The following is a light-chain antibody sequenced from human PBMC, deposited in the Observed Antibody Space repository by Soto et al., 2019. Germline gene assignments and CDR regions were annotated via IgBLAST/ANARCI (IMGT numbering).Light chain of an antibody. CDR1: QSVDNN. CDR2: GSF. J-gene: IGKJ5*01. V-gene: IGKV3-15*01. Sequence: IVMTQSQVTLTASPWESSTLSPSASQSVDNNVAWYQQKPGQAPRLLLVGSFARATVIPARFSGSGSGSAFTLTISSLQSEDFAVYYCQQYTDRPPITFGQGARLEIK. CDR3: QQYTDRPPIT.